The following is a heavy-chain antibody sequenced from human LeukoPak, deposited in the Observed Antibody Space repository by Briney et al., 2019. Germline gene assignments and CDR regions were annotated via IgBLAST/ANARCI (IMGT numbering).Heavy chain of an antibody. CDR2: INTNTGNP. CDR1: GYTFTSYA. J-gene: IGHJ4*02. D-gene: IGHD4-17*01. V-gene: IGHV7-4-1*02. Sequence: GASVKVSRKASGYTFTSYAMNWVRQAPGQGLEWMGWINTNTGNPTYAQGFTGRFVFSLDTSVSTAYLQISSLKAEDTAVYYCARDREGGDDYGEVEWGQGTLVTVSS. CDR3: ARDREGGDDYGEVE.